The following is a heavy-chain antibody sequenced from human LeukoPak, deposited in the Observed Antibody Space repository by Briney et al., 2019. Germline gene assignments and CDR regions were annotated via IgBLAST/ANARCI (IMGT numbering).Heavy chain of an antibody. CDR3: ARFNGRGVSNDY. J-gene: IGHJ4*02. V-gene: IGHV1-8*01. CDR1: GYTFTSYD. D-gene: IGHD3-10*01. Sequence: ASVKVSCKTSGYTFTSYDLNWVRQATGQGLEWMGWMNPNSGNTGYAQKFQGRVTMTRNTSISTAYMELSSLRSEDTAVYYCARFNGRGVSNDYWGQGTLVTVSA. CDR2: MNPNSGNT.